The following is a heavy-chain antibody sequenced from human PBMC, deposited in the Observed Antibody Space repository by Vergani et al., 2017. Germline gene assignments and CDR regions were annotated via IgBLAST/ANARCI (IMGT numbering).Heavy chain of an antibody. CDR2: IKSYGSVT. V-gene: IGHV3-74*03. CDR1: GFSFNSYW. J-gene: IGHJ5*01. D-gene: IGHD3-9*01. Sequence: DVHLAESGGGFFQPGGSLRLSCSASGFSFNSYWMHWVRQVPGKGIFWVSRIKSYGSVTAYAHSVKCRFTISSDNAQNTLYLQMNSLRVEDTGVFYCSRARCIETCYMSNWLDSWGQGTLVTVSS. CDR3: SRARCIETCYMSNWLDS.